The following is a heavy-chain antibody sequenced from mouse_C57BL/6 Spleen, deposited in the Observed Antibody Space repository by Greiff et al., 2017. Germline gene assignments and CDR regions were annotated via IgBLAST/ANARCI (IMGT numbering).Heavy chain of an antibody. Sequence: QVPLQQSGAELAKPGASVKLSCKASGYPFTSYWMHWVKQRPGQGLEWIGYINPSSGYTKYNQKFKDKATLTADKSSSTAYMQRSSLTYEDSAVYYCARWIITTVVGGAMDYWGQGTSVTVSS. CDR1: GYPFTSYW. CDR3: ARWIITTVVGGAMDY. D-gene: IGHD1-1*01. J-gene: IGHJ4*01. V-gene: IGHV1-7*01. CDR2: INPSSGYT.